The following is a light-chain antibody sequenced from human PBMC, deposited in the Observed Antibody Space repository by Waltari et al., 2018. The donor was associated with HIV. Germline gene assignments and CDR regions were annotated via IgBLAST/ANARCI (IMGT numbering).Light chain of an antibody. CDR1: ERIDTTF. Sequence: EIVLTQSPGTLSLSPGERVTLSCRASERIDTTFLAWYQQKRGQAPRLLIFGASRRATCIPDRFSCSGSGTDFTLPIDRLDPEDFAVYYCQPYLGLPRTFGQGTKVEIK. CDR2: GAS. J-gene: IGKJ1*01. V-gene: IGKV3-20*01. CDR3: QPYLGLPRT.